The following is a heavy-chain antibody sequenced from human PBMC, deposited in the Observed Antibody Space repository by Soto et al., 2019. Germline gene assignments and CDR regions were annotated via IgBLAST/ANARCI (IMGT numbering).Heavy chain of an antibody. J-gene: IGHJ4*02. CDR3: ASWAGQVRDFGGPFDC. CDR2: ISGYNGNT. CDR1: GYMFSSHG. V-gene: IGHV1-18*04. Sequence: QVQLVQSGAEVKKPGASVKVSCKASGYMFSSHGVSWVRRAPGQGLEWMGWISGYNGNTNYAQKFQGRVTMTTDTSTNTAYMELRILRSDDTAMYYCASWAGQVRDFGGPFDCWGQGTLVTVSS. D-gene: IGHD4-17*01.